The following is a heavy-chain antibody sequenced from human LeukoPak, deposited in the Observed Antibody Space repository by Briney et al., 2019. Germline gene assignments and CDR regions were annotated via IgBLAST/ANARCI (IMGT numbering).Heavy chain of an antibody. CDR3: AKNSPRYCGGDCPLDS. D-gene: IGHD2-21*02. V-gene: IGHV3-23*01. Sequence: GGSLRLSCAASEFTFSSYAMTWVRQAPGRGLEWVSAITGSGGSTYYADSVEGRFTISRDNFKNMLYLQMDSLRAEDTALYYCAKNSPRYCGGDCPLDSWGQGTLVTVSS. CDR2: ITGSGGST. J-gene: IGHJ4*02. CDR1: EFTFSSYA.